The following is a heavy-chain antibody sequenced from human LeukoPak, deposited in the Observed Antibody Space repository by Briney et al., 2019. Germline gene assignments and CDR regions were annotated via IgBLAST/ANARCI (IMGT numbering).Heavy chain of an antibody. Sequence: GGSLRLSCAVSGFTLNSYWIHWVRQVPGKGLVWVSRIISDGSGTTYADSVKGRFTISRDNAKNSLYLQMNSLRAEDTAVYYCAELGITMIGGVWGKGTTVTISS. D-gene: IGHD3-10*02. CDR3: AELGITMIGGV. CDR1: GFTLNSYW. CDR2: IISDGSGT. V-gene: IGHV3-74*01. J-gene: IGHJ6*04.